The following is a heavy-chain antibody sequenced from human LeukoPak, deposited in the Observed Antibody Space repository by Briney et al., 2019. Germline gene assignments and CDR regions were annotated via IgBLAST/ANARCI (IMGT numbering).Heavy chain of an antibody. D-gene: IGHD4-11*01. CDR3: ASHYSNPHIGPIYYFDY. CDR2: IKQDGSEK. CDR1: GFTFSSYR. V-gene: IGHV3-7*01. Sequence: PGGSLRLSCAASGFTFSSYRMSWVRQAPGKGLEWVANIKQDGSEKYYVDSVKGRFTISRDNAKNSLYLQMNSLRAEDTAVYYCASHYSNPHIGPIYYFDYWGQGTLVTVSS. J-gene: IGHJ4*02.